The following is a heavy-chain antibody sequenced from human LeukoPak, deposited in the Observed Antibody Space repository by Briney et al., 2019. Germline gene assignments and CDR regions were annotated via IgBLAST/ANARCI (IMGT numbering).Heavy chain of an antibody. J-gene: IGHJ4*02. CDR2: IIPIFGTA. CDR3: ARGMVYGDY. V-gene: IGHV1-18*01. Sequence: GASVKVSCKPSGYTFTHYGLSWVRQAPGQGLEWMGGIIPIFGTANYAQKLQGRVTMTTDTSTSTAYMDLRSLRSDDTAVYYCARGMVYGDYWGQGTLVTVSS. CDR1: GYTFTHYG. D-gene: IGHD2-8*01.